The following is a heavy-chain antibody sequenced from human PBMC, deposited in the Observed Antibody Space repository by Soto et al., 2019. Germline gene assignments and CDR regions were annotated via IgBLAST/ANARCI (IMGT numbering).Heavy chain of an antibody. V-gene: IGHV3-7*01. D-gene: IGHD3-3*01. CDR1: GFTFSSYW. CDR3: ARDSSPSHYDFWSGYYHGMDV. J-gene: IGHJ6*02. CDR2: IKQEGSEK. Sequence: GGSLTLSCAASGFTFSSYWMNWVRQAPGEGPEWVANIKQEGSEKNYVDSVKGRFTISRDNAKNSLYLQMNSLRDEDTAVYYCARDSSPSHYDFWSGYYHGMDVWGQGTTVTVSS.